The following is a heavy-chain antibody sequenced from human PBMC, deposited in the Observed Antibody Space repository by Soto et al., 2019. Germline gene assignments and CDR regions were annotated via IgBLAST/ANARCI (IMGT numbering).Heavy chain of an antibody. D-gene: IGHD6-13*01. CDR2: ISYDGSNK. Sequence: PGGSLRLSCAASGFTFSSYAMHWVRQAPGKGLEWVAVISYDGSNKYCADSVKGRFTISRDNSKNTLYLQMNTLRVEDTAVYYCAKVSSSWYAGFFDVWGQGTLVTVSS. CDR1: GFTFSSYA. CDR3: AKVSSSWYAGFFDV. J-gene: IGHJ4*02. V-gene: IGHV3-30-3*01.